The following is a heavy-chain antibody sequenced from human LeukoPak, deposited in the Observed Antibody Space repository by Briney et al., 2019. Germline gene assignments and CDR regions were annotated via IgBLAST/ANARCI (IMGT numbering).Heavy chain of an antibody. D-gene: IGHD4-11*01. CDR1: GYTFTSYG. J-gene: IGHJ6*02. V-gene: IGHV1-2*06. CDR2: INPNSGGT. Sequence: ASVKVSCKASGYTFTSYGISWVRQAPGQGLEWMGRINPNSGGTKYAQKFQGRVTMTRDTSISTAYMELSRLRSDDTAVYYCAREDSNPKYYYYYGMDVWGQGTTVTVSS. CDR3: AREDSNPKYYYYYGMDV.